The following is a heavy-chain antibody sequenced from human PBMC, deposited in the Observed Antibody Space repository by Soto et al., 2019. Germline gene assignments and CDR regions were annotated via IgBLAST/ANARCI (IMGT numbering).Heavy chain of an antibody. Sequence: QVQLVESGGGVVQPGRSLRLSCAASGFTFSSYGMHWVRQAPGKGLEWVAVIWYDGSNKYYADSVKGRFTISRDNSKNTLYLQMNILRSEDTAVYYCAREGGSRYDLVGEGYFDYWGQGTLVTVSS. CDR2: IWYDGSNK. V-gene: IGHV3-33*01. CDR3: AREGGSRYDLVGEGYFDY. J-gene: IGHJ4*02. CDR1: GFTFSSYG. D-gene: IGHD5-12*01.